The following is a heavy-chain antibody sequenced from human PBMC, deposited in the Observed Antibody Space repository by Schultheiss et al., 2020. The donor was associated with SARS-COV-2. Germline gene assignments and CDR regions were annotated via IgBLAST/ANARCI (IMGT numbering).Heavy chain of an antibody. D-gene: IGHD2-2*01. CDR3: ARDVRDIVVVPATPYYYYYYYMDV. CDR1: GFTFSDYY. J-gene: IGHJ6*03. Sequence: GESLKISCAASGFTFSDYYMSWIRQAPGKGLEWVSYISSSGSTIYYADSVKGRFTISRDNAKNSLYLQMNSLRAEDTAVYYCARDVRDIVVVPATPYYYYYYYMDVWGKGTTVTVSS. V-gene: IGHV3-11*04. CDR2: ISSSGSTI.